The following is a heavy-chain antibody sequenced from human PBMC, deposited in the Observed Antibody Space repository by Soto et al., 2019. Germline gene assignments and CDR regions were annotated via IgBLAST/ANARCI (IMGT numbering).Heavy chain of an antibody. V-gene: IGHV5-51*01. Sequence: GESLKISCKGSEYSFTSYWIGWVRQMPGKGLEWMGIIYPGDSDTRYSPSFQGQVTISADKSISTAYLQWGSLKASDTAMYYCARGDYDILTGYYKNYYGLDVWGQGTTVTVSS. CDR2: IYPGDSDT. J-gene: IGHJ6*02. CDR3: ARGDYDILTGYYKNYYGLDV. D-gene: IGHD3-9*01. CDR1: EYSFTSYW.